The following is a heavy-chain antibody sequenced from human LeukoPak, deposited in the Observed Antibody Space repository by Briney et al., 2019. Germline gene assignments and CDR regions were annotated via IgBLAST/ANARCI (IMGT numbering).Heavy chain of an antibody. CDR3: ARALLRYCSGGSCHYGMDV. Sequence: PXETLSLTCTVSGGSISGSSYFWGWIRQPPGKGLEWIGSIYYSGSTYYSPSLKSRVTISVDTSKNQFSLKLSSVTAADTAVYYCARALLRYCSGGSCHYGMDVWGQGTTVTVSS. V-gene: IGHV4-39*01. D-gene: IGHD2-15*01. CDR1: GGSISGSSYF. J-gene: IGHJ6*02. CDR2: IYYSGST.